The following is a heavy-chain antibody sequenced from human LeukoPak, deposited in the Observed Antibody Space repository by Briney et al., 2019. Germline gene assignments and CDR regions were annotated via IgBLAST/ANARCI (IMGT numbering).Heavy chain of an antibody. D-gene: IGHD1-26*01. CDR2: IYNDGRT. Sequence: GGSLRLSCAASGFTVRSNYMSWVRQAPGKGLERVSFIYNDGRTYYADSVKGRFTISRHNSKNMLYLQMNSLRPEDTAVYYCQWELLDNWGQGTLVTVSS. V-gene: IGHV3-53*04. J-gene: IGHJ4*02. CDR3: QWELLDN. CDR1: GFTVRSNY.